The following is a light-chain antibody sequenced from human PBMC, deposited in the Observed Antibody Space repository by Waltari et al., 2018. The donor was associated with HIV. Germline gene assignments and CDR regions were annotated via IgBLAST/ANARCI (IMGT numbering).Light chain of an antibody. CDR3: QSYDGSPVV. V-gene: IGLV6-57*01. J-gene: IGLJ2*01. CDR2: EDS. CDR1: SGGIRRTY. Sequence: NFILTQSHSAAESPGKTVTISCTRSSGGIRRTYIPWYPQRPGRSPDTVIYEDSQRPSGVRTRFSGAADSASNSASITISGLTTGDEADYFCQSYDGSPVVIGGGTRLTV.